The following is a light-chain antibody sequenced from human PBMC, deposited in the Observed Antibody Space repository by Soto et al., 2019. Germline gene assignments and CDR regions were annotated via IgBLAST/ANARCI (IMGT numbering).Light chain of an antibody. Sequence: QSALTQPASVSGSPGQSITISCTGTSSDVGGYNYVSWYQQHPDKAPKLMIYDVSNRPSGVSNRFSGSKSGNTASLTISGLQAEDEADYYCSSYTSSSGVFGTGTKVTVL. CDR1: SSDVGGYNY. V-gene: IGLV2-14*01. CDR2: DVS. CDR3: SSYTSSSGV. J-gene: IGLJ1*01.